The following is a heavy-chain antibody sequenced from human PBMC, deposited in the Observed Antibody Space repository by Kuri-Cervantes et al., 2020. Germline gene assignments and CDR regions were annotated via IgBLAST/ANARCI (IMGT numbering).Heavy chain of an antibody. Sequence: GGSLRLSCAASGFAFSNYWMCWIRQVPGKGLEWVGRIKSKTDGGTTDYAAPVKGRFTISRDDSKNTLYLQMNSLKTEDTAVYYCTTGVAAAPGAYWGQGTLVTVSS. V-gene: IGHV3-15*01. CDR3: TTGVAAAPGAY. D-gene: IGHD6-13*01. CDR1: GFAFSNYW. J-gene: IGHJ4*02. CDR2: IKSKTDGGTT.